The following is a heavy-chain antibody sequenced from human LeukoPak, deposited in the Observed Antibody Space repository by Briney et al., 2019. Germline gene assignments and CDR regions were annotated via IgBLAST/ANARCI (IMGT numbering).Heavy chain of an antibody. D-gene: IGHD3-10*01. CDR3: ARQGGSGSYYNVPDY. J-gene: IGHJ4*02. V-gene: IGHV4-38-2*02. CDR1: GYSISSGYY. Sequence: PSETLSLTCTVSGYSISSGYYWSWIRQPPGKGLEWIGEINHSGSTNYNPSLKSRVTISVDTSKNQFSLKLSSVTAADTAVYYCARQGGSGSYYNVPDYWGQGTLVTVSS. CDR2: INHSGST.